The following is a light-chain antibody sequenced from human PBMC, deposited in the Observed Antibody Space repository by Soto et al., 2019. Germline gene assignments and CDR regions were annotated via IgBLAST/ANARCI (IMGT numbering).Light chain of an antibody. Sequence: DSQMTQSPSTLSASVGDRVTISCRASQSISSWLAWYQQKPGKAPKLLIFDASSLESGVPPRFSGSGSGTDFTLTISSLQPDDFATYYCQQYNSYSGTFGPGTKVDI. J-gene: IGKJ3*01. CDR2: DAS. CDR1: QSISSW. CDR3: QQYNSYSGT. V-gene: IGKV1-5*01.